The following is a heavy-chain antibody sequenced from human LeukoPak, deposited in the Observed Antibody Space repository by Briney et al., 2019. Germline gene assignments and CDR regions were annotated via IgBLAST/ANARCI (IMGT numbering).Heavy chain of an antibody. CDR1: GGSISSGSYY. Sequence: SETLSLTCTVSGGSISSGSYYWSWIRQPAGKCLEWIGRIYTSGSTNYNPSLKSRVTISVDTSKNQFSLKLSSVTAADTAVYYCARDPWDYDILTGYYVNWFDPWGQGTLVTVSS. J-gene: IGHJ5*02. D-gene: IGHD3-9*01. V-gene: IGHV4-61*02. CDR2: IYTSGST. CDR3: ARDPWDYDILTGYYVNWFDP.